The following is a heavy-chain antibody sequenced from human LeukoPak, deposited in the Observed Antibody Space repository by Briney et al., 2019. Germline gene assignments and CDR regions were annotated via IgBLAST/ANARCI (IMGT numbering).Heavy chain of an antibody. CDR1: GFRFSDYT. J-gene: IGHJ5*02. CDR2: IGGRGGST. CDR3: GKEGGA. V-gene: IGHV3-23*01. Sequence: GGSLRLSCAASGFRFSDYTMTWVRQAPGKGPEWVSAIGGRGGSTYYADFLGGRFTISRDNSKDMLYLQMNSLKVEDTATYYCGKEGGAWGQGTKVTVSS. D-gene: IGHD3-16*01.